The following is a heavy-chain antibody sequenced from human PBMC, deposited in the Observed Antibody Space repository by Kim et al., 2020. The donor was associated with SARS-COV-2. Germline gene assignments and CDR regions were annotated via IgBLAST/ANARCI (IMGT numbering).Heavy chain of an antibody. Sequence: GGSLRLSCAASGFTFSSHSMNWVRQAPGRGLEWVSSISVSGRYIYYADSVKGRFTISRDDAMQSLYLQMNSLRVEDTALYYCARDKESRSWYKDAFDLWG. D-gene: IGHD6-13*01. V-gene: IGHV3-21*01. CDR2: ISVSGRYI. J-gene: IGHJ3*01. CDR3: ARDKESRSWYKDAFDL. CDR1: GFTFSSHS.